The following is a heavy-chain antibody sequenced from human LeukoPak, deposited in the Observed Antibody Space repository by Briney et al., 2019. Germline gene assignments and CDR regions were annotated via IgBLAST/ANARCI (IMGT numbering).Heavy chain of an antibody. CDR3: ARAYYGSGSYWYVYYYGMDV. Sequence: PSETLSLTCAVYGGFFSGYYWSWIRQPPGKGLEWIGEINHSGSTNYNPSLKSRVTISVDTSKNQFSLKLSSVTAADTAVYYCARAYYGSGSYWYVYYYGMDVWGQGTTVTVSS. CDR2: INHSGST. J-gene: IGHJ6*02. D-gene: IGHD3-10*01. V-gene: IGHV4-34*01. CDR1: GGFFSGYY.